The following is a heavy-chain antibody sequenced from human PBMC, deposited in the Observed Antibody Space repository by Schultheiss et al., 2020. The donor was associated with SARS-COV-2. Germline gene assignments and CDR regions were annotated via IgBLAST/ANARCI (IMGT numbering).Heavy chain of an antibody. CDR2: ISYDGSNK. Sequence: GGSLRLSCAASGFTFSSYGMHWVRQAPGKGLEWVAVISYDGSNKYYADSVKGRFTISRDNSKNTLYLQMNSLKTEDTAVYYCTSNPGLLELRFYWGQGTLVTVSS. V-gene: IGHV3-30*03. CDR1: GFTFSSYG. D-gene: IGHD1-7*01. J-gene: IGHJ4*02. CDR3: TSNPGLLELRFY.